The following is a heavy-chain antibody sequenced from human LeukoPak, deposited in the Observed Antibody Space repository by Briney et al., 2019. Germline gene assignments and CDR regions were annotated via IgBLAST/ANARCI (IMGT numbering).Heavy chain of an antibody. CDR3: ARGLPRNDFWSGFATYWFDP. J-gene: IGHJ5*02. Sequence: PSETLSLTCAVYGGSFSGYYWSWIRQPPGKGLEWIGGINHSGSTNYKPSLRSRVTISVDRPKKQFSLKLSSVNVADTAVYYCARGLPRNDFWSGFATYWFDPWGRGTLVTVSS. D-gene: IGHD3-3*01. V-gene: IGHV4-34*01. CDR1: GGSFSGYY. CDR2: INHSGST.